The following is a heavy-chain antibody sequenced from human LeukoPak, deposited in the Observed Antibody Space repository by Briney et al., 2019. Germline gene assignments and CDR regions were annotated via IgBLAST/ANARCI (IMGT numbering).Heavy chain of an antibody. Sequence: ASVKVSCKASRNIFTGYFIHWVRQAPGQGLEWMGWINPKNGGTNPAQKFQGRVTMTRDTSISTAYMELSRLRSDDTAVYYCARDLRGYYDILTGYYRPYYFDYWGQGTLVTVSS. D-gene: IGHD3-9*01. CDR1: RNIFTGYF. CDR2: INPKNGGT. CDR3: ARDLRGYYDILTGYYRPYYFDY. V-gene: IGHV1-2*02. J-gene: IGHJ4*02.